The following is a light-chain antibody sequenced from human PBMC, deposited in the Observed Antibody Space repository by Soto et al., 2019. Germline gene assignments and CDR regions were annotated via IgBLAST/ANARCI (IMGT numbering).Light chain of an antibody. CDR2: GNS. J-gene: IGLJ1*01. Sequence: QSVLTQPPSVSGAPGQRVTISCSGSSSNIGVGYTVHWYQQLPGTAPKLLIYGNSNRPSGVPDRFSGSKSGTSASLAITGLQTEDEADYYCQSYDSSLSGLVFGTGTKVTVL. CDR3: QSYDSSLSGLV. CDR1: SSNIGVGYT. V-gene: IGLV1-40*01.